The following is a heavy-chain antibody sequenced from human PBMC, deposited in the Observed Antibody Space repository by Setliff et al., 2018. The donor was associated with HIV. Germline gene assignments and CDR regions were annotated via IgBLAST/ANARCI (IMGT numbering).Heavy chain of an antibody. D-gene: IGHD2-8*01. CDR2: ISAYNGNT. Sequence: ASVKVSCKASGYTLRRHGISWVRQAPGQGLEWMGWISAYNGNTNCAQKFQGRVTMTRDTSISTAYMELSRLRSDDTAVYYCASKVYCTNGVCLDAFDIWGQGTMVTVSS. J-gene: IGHJ3*02. CDR3: ASKVYCTNGVCLDAFDI. V-gene: IGHV1-18*01. CDR1: GYTLRRHG.